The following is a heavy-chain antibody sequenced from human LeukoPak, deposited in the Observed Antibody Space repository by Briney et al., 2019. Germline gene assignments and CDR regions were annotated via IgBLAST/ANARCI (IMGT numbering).Heavy chain of an antibody. CDR3: ARVGGWSNYYYYGMDV. J-gene: IGHJ6*02. CDR1: GFTFSSHW. Sequence: GGSLRLSCAASGFTFSSHWMHWVRQAPGKGLVWVSRINSDGSSISYADSVKGRFTISRDNAKNTLYLQMNSLRAEDTAVYYCARVGGWSNYYYYGMDVWGQGTTVTVSS. CDR2: INSDGSSI. V-gene: IGHV3-74*01. D-gene: IGHD6-19*01.